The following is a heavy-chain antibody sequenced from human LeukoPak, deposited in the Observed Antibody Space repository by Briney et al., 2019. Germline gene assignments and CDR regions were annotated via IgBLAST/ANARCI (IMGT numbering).Heavy chain of an antibody. CDR1: GFTFSSYG. D-gene: IGHD6-13*01. Sequence: GGSLRLSCAASGFTFSSYGMHWVRQAPGKGLEWVAVIWYDGSNKYYADSVKGRFTISRDNSKNTLYLQMNSLRAEDTAVYYCARDAEYGSSWPNYYFDYWGQGTLVTVSS. V-gene: IGHV3-33*01. CDR3: ARDAEYGSSWPNYYFDY. CDR2: IWYDGSNK. J-gene: IGHJ4*02.